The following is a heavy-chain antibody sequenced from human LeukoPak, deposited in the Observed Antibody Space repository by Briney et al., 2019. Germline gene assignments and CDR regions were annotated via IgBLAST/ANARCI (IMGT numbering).Heavy chain of an antibody. J-gene: IGHJ4*02. CDR1: GFTFGSYG. Sequence: GGSLRLSCAASGFTFGSYGMHWVRQAPGKGLEWVAVIWYDGSNGFYADSVKGRFTISRDNSKNTLYLQMNSLRVEDTAVYYCAKGRGLEMTTVTYFDYWGQGTLVTVSS. D-gene: IGHD4-11*01. V-gene: IGHV3-33*06. CDR2: IWYDGSNG. CDR3: AKGRGLEMTTVTYFDY.